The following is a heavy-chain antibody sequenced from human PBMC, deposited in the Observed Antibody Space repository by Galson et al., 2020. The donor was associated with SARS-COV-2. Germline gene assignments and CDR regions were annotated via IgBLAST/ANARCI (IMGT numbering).Heavy chain of an antibody. CDR1: GFTFRSYA. V-gene: IGHV3-23*01. CDR2: ITGSGDTT. CDR3: AKQTAVSCYSGSDF. D-gene: IGHD2-15*01. Sequence: GGSLRLSCAASGFTFRSYAMSWVRQAPGKGLEWVSAITGSGDTTFYAKSVTGRFTISRDTSNNTLYLQMNSLRAEDTAVYYCAKQTAVSCYSGSDFWSQGTQVTVSS. J-gene: IGHJ4*02.